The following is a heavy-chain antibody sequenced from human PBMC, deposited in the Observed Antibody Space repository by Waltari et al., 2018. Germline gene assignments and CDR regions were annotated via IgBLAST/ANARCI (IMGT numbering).Heavy chain of an antibody. V-gene: IGHV4-31*03. D-gene: IGHD3-16*01. CDR1: GGSIRSRGYY. Sequence: QVQLQESGPGLVKPSQTLSLTYTVSGGSIRSRGYYWTWIRQHPGKGLEWIGYIYYSGDTNYNPSLDSRVTISADTPKNQFSLKLTSVTAADTAVYYCARGGGSRVLDYWGRGTLVSVSS. J-gene: IGHJ4*02. CDR2: IYYSGDT. CDR3: ARGGGSRVLDY.